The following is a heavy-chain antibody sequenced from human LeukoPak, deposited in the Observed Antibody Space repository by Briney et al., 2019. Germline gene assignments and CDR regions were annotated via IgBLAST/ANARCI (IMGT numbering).Heavy chain of an antibody. CDR1: GGSFSGYY. V-gene: IGHV4-34*01. CDR3: ARGELQYSSGRFAVRVLDY. D-gene: IGHD6-19*01. CDR2: INHSGST. Sequence: SETLSLTCAVYGGSFSGYYWSWIRQSPGKGLEWIGEINHSGSTNYNPSLKSRVTISVDASKNQLSLKLNSVTAADTAVYFCARGELQYSSGRFAVRVLDYWGRGTPVTVSS. J-gene: IGHJ4*02.